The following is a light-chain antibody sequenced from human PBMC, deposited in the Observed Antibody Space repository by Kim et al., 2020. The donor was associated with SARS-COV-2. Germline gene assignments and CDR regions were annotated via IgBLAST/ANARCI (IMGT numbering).Light chain of an antibody. CDR2: AAS. CDR3: QQYHGDPQT. V-gene: IGKV1-16*02. Sequence: DIQMTQSPSVLSASVGDRVTITCRASQDISNYVAWLQQKAGKAPKSLIYAASGLQRGVPSKFSGSGSGTHFTLTINSLQPEDFATYYCQQYHGDPQTFGQGTKVVIK. J-gene: IGKJ1*01. CDR1: QDISNY.